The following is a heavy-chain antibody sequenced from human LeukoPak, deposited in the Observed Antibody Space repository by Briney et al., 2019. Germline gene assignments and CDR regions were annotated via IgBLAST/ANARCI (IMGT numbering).Heavy chain of an antibody. CDR2: IYYSGST. Sequence: SETLSLTCTVSGGSISSYYWSWIRQPPGKGLEWIGYIYYSGSTNYNPSLKSRVTISVDTSKNQFSLKLSSVTAADTAVYYCARHGYGSGSYFGPLGYWGQGTLVTVSS. J-gene: IGHJ4*02. CDR3: ARHGYGSGSYFGPLGY. D-gene: IGHD3-10*01. V-gene: IGHV4-59*01. CDR1: GGSISSYY.